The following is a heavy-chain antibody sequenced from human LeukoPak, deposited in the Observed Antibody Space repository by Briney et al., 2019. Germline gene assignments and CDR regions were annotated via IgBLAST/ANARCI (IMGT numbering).Heavy chain of an antibody. V-gene: IGHV4-38-2*02. CDR1: GYSISSGYY. J-gene: IGHJ4*02. CDR3: ERERSSSSDY. Sequence: NPSETLSLTXAVSGYSISSGYYWGWIREPPGKGLEWIGSIYHSGSTYYNPSLKSRVTISVDTSKNQFSLKLSSVTATDAAIYYCERERSSSSDYWGQGTLVTVSS. D-gene: IGHD6-6*01. CDR2: IYHSGST.